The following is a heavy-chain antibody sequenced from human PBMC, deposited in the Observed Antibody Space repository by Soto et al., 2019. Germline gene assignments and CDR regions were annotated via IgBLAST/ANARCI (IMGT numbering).Heavy chain of an antibody. V-gene: IGHV3-7*03. CDR2: IKEDGSEI. CDR1: GFTFSRYW. CDR3: ARVVSGRDYGDSIDC. D-gene: IGHD4-17*01. J-gene: IGHJ4*02. Sequence: GGSLRLSCVASGFTFSRYWLTWVRQAPGKGLEWLVNIKEDGSEIYYVDSVKGRFTTSRDNAKNSLYLQMNSLRAEDTAVYYCARVVSGRDYGDSIDCWGRGTLVTVSS.